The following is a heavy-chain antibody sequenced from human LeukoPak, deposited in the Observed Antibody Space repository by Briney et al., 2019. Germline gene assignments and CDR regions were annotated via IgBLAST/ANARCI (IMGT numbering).Heavy chain of an antibody. CDR2: IYTSGST. J-gene: IGHJ4*02. CDR3: ARGGDY. Sequence: SETLSLTCTVSGGSISSGSYYWSWIRQPAGKGLEWIGRIYTSGSTNYNPSLKSRVTISVDTSKNQFSLKLSSVTAADTAVYYCARGGDYRGQGTLVTVSS. CDR1: GGSISSGSYY. V-gene: IGHV4-61*02. D-gene: IGHD6-25*01.